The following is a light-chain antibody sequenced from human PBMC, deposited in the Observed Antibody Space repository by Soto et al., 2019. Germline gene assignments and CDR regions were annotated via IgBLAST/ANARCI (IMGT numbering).Light chain of an antibody. Sequence: EMVLTPSQAALALSPGERATLSCRASQSISIYLAWYQQKPGQAPRLLIYDVFNRATGIPARFSGSGSGTDFTLTISSLEPEDFAIYYCQQRSNWPPEITFGQGTRLEIK. CDR2: DVF. CDR1: QSISIY. V-gene: IGKV3-11*01. J-gene: IGKJ5*01. CDR3: QQRSNWPPEIT.